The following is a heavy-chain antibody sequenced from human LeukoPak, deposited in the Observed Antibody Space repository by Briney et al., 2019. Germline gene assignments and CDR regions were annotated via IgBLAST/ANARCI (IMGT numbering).Heavy chain of an antibody. CDR1: GFTFSSYS. V-gene: IGHV3-21*01. Sequence: GGSLRLSCAASGFTFSSYSMNWVRQAPGKGLEWVSSISSSSSYIYYADSVKGRFTISRDNAKNSLYLQMNSLRAEDTAVYYCARPSLNTGSYFDYWGQGILVSVSS. D-gene: IGHD1-26*01. J-gene: IGHJ4*02. CDR2: ISSSSSYI. CDR3: ARPSLNTGSYFDY.